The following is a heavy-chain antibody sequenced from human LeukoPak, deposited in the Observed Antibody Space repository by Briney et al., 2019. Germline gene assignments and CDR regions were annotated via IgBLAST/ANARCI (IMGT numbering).Heavy chain of an antibody. V-gene: IGHV3-43*01. CDR2: ISRNGAAT. Sequence: PGGSLRLSCEASGFTFGDYNMHWVRQAPGKGLEWVSLISRNGAATKYADSVRGRFTISRDNSENTLYLQINSLRAEDTAVYYCARGASKKWLWSLDYWGQGTLVTVSS. J-gene: IGHJ4*02. CDR3: ARGASKKWLWSLDY. D-gene: IGHD3-22*01. CDR1: GFTFGDYN.